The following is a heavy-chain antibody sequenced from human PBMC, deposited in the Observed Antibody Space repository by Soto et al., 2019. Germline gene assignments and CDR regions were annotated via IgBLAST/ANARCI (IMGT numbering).Heavy chain of an antibody. D-gene: IGHD6-13*01. Sequence: ASVKVSCKASGYTFTGYYMHWVRQAPGQGLEWMGWINPNSGGTNYAQKFQGRVTMTRDTSISTAYMELSRLRSDDTAVYYCARKRIAAAGTYYYYYGMDVWGQGTTVTSP. J-gene: IGHJ6*02. CDR1: GYTFTGYY. CDR2: INPNSGGT. CDR3: ARKRIAAAGTYYYYYGMDV. V-gene: IGHV1-2*02.